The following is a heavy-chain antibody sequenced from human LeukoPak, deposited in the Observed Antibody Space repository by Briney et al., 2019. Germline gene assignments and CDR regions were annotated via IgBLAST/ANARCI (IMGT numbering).Heavy chain of an antibody. D-gene: IGHD2-15*01. CDR2: ISSSSRFV. J-gene: IGHJ2*01. Sequence: GGSLRLSCAASGVSFSNYSMNWVRQAPGKGLEWVSLISSSSRFVYYGDSVKGRFTISRDNAKKSLYLQMNSLRAEDTAVYYCARAVYCSGGGCFWYFDLWGRGTLVTVSS. CDR3: ARAVYCSGGGCFWYFDL. CDR1: GVSFSNYS. V-gene: IGHV3-21*01.